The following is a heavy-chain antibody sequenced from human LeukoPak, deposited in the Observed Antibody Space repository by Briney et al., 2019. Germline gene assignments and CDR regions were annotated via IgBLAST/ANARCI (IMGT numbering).Heavy chain of an antibody. CDR2: MNPKSGDT. V-gene: IGHV1-8*03. CDR1: GYIFIDYE. CDR3: TRGRYMDV. Sequence: ASVKVSCKASGYIFIDYEINWVRQASGQGLEWMGWMNPKSGDTGYEQKFQGRVTLTRDSSMSTVYMELSSLRSEDTALYYCTRGRYMDVWGKGTTVTVSS. J-gene: IGHJ6*03.